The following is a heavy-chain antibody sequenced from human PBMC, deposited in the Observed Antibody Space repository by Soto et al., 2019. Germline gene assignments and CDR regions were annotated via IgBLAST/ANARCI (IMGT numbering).Heavy chain of an antibody. CDR2: IYYSGST. CDR1: GGSISSSSYY. J-gene: IGHJ4*02. D-gene: IGHD3-3*01. CDR3: ARDDLPHPFDY. Sequence: SETLSLTCTVSGGSISSSSYYWGWIRQPPGKGLEGIGSIYYSGSTYYNPSLKSRVTISVDTSKNQFSLKLSSVTAADTAVYYCARDDLPHPFDYRGQGTLDTVSS. V-gene: IGHV4-39*01.